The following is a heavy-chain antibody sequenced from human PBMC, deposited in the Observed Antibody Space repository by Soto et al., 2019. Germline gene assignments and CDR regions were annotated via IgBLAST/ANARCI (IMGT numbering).Heavy chain of an antibody. V-gene: IGHV3-15*07. CDR1: GFTFSNAW. Sequence: GGSLRLSCAASGFTFSNAWINWVRQAPGKGLEWVGRIKSKTDGGTTDFAALVKGRFAISRDDSKNMVYLQMNSLKIGDTAIYYCTIDSYFTMILVRFAFWGHGTLVTVSS. CDR2: IKSKTDGGTT. D-gene: IGHD3-22*01. J-gene: IGHJ4*01. CDR3: TIDSYFTMILVRFAF.